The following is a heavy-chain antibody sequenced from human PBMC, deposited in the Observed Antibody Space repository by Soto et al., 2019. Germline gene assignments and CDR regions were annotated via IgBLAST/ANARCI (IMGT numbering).Heavy chain of an antibody. D-gene: IGHD3-10*01. CDR1: GFTFSLYS. J-gene: IGHJ6*02. V-gene: IGHV3-48*02. CDR2: ISRSSTGI. Sequence: EVQLVESGGGLVQPGGSLRLSCAASGFTFSLYSMSWVRQAPGKGLEWVSYISRSSTGIHYADSVKGRFTISRDDAPNSRHLQMNSLRDGDTAVYYCARAVTWGLDVWGQGTTVSISS. CDR3: ARAVTWGLDV.